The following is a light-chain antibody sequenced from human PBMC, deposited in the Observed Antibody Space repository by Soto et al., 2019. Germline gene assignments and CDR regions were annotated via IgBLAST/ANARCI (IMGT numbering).Light chain of an antibody. CDR2: EVS. V-gene: IGKV2D-29*01. J-gene: IGKJ5*01. CDR3: MQALQPQI. CDR1: QSLLNSDGKTY. Sequence: DRVRTQVHLYLSVTRGQPAASSCKSSQSLLNSDGKTYLYWYLQKPGQPPQLLIYEVSNRFSGVPDRFSVRAPRTDFTLKISRVDGADVVLYKGMQALQPQIFSQGTRLEIK.